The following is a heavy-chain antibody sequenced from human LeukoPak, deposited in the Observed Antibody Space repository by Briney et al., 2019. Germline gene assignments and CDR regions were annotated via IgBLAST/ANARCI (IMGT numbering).Heavy chain of an antibody. D-gene: IGHD6-6*01. CDR1: GGSISSYY. J-gene: IGHJ4*02. CDR2: IYTSGST. CDR3: ARDPAARHFDY. V-gene: IGHV4-4*09. Sequence: SETLSLTCTVSGGSISSYYWSWIRQPPGKGLEWIGYIYTSGSTNYNPSLKSRVTISVDTSKNQFSLKLSSVTAADTAVYHCARDPAARHFDYWGQGTLVTVSS.